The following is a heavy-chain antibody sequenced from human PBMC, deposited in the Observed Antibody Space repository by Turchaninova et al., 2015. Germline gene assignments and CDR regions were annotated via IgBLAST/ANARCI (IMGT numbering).Heavy chain of an antibody. CDR2: IYTCGGT. Sequence: EVQLVESGGGLIQPGGSLRLSCAASALIVSNYYMSWVRQAPGKGPEWVSVIYTCGGTYYAGAGKGRFTISRDNSKNTLYLQMNGLRAEDTAVYYCARVGGYPLGAFDIWGQGTMVTVSS. J-gene: IGHJ3*02. D-gene: IGHD3-22*01. CDR3: ARVGGYPLGAFDI. V-gene: IGHV3-53*01. CDR1: ALIVSNYY.